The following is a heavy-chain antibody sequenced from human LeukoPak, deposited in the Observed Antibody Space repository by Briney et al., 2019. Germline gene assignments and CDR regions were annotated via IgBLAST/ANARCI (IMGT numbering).Heavy chain of an antibody. J-gene: IGHJ4*02. D-gene: IGHD3-22*01. V-gene: IGHV3-7*05. CDR3: ARDVGYDSSGYYPYYFDY. Sequence: PGGSLRLSCAASGFTFSSYWMSWVRQAPGKGLEWVANIKQDGSEKHYVDSVQGRFTISRDNAKNLLFLQMNSLRAEDTAVYYRARDVGYDSSGYYPYYFDYWGQGTLGTVSS. CDR2: IKQDGSEK. CDR1: GFTFSSYW.